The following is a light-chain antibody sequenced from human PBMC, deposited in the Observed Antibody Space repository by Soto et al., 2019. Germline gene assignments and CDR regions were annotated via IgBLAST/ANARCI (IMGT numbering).Light chain of an antibody. CDR2: DVA. Sequence: QFVLTQPASVSDSPGRSITISCTGSSSDVGGSNFVSWYQQHPGKPPKLIIYDVANRPSGVSNRFSGSKSGSTASLIISRLQTEDEADYYCVSYTSSTTYVFGTGTKVTVL. V-gene: IGLV2-14*03. CDR1: SSDVGGSNF. J-gene: IGLJ1*01. CDR3: VSYTSSTTYV.